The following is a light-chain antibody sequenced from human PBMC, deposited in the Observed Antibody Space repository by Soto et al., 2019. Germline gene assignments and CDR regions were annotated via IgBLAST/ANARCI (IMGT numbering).Light chain of an antibody. CDR2: DAS. CDR1: QSVSSY. J-gene: IGKJ3*01. CDR3: QQRSNWLIS. V-gene: IGKV3-11*01. Sequence: EIVLTRSPATLSLSPGERATLSCRASQSVSSYLAWYQQKPGQAPRLLIYDASNRATGIPARFSGSGSGTDFTLTISSLEPDDFAIYYCQQRSNWLISFGPGTKVDIK.